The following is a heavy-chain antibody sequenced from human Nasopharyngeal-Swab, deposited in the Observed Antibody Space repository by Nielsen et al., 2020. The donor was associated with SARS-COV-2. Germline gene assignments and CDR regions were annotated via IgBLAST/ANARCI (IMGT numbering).Heavy chain of an antibody. Sequence: RQAPGKGLEWIGSIYYSGSTYYNPSLKSRVTISVDTSKNQFSLKLSSVTAADTAVYYCARGYGGLYYYYYYMDVWGKGTTVTVSS. V-gene: IGHV4-39*07. CDR2: IYYSGST. D-gene: IGHD4-23*01. J-gene: IGHJ6*03. CDR3: ARGYGGLYYYYYYMDV.